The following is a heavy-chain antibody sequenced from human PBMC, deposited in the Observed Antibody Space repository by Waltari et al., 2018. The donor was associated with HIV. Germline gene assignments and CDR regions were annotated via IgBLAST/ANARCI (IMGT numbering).Heavy chain of an antibody. J-gene: IGHJ6*02. D-gene: IGHD2-8*01. CDR3: ARANLNDYFYGMDV. Sequence: QVQLQESGPGLVKPSQTLSLTCTVSGDSISSGGSYWSWILQHPGKGLEWIGYIYYSGSSHYNPSLKSRVTISVDTSKNQFSLNLSSVTAADTAVYYCARANLNDYFYGMDVWGQGTTVTVSS. CDR2: IYYSGSS. V-gene: IGHV4-31*03. CDR1: GDSISSGGSY.